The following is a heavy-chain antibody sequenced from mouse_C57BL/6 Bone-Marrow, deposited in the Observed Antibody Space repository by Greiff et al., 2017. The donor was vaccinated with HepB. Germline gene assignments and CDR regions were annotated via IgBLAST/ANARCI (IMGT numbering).Heavy chain of an antibody. CDR2: ISNGGGST. V-gene: IGHV5-12*01. Sequence: EVHLVESGGGLVQPGGSLKLSCAASGFTFSDYYMYWVRQTPEKRLEWVAYISNGGGSTYYPDTVKGRFTISRDNAKNTLYLQMSRLKSEDTAMYYCARQTGPDYYAMDYWGQGTSVTVSS. CDR1: GFTFSDYY. CDR3: ARQTGPDYYAMDY. D-gene: IGHD4-1*01. J-gene: IGHJ4*01.